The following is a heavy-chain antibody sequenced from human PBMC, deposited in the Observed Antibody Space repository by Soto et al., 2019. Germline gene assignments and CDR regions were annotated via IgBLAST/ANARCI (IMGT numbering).Heavy chain of an antibody. CDR2: IISIFGTA. Sequence: ASVKVSCKASGGTFSSYAISLVRQAPGQGLEWMGGIISIFGTANYAQKFQGRVTITADESTSTAYMELSSLRSEDTAVYYCARDKENYDFWSGEFDYWGQGTLVTVSS. V-gene: IGHV1-69*13. J-gene: IGHJ4*02. CDR3: ARDKENYDFWSGEFDY. CDR1: GGTFSSYA. D-gene: IGHD3-3*01.